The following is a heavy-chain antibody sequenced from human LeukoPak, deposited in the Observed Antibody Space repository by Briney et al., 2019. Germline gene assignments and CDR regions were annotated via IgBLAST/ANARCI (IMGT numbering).Heavy chain of an antibody. J-gene: IGHJ4*02. CDR1: GYTLTELS. CDR2: FDPEDGET. D-gene: IGHD3-9*01. CDR3: VRLGYYDILTGYYNFDY. V-gene: IGHV1-24*01. Sequence: GASVKVSCKVSGYTLTELSMHWVRQAPGKGLEWMGGFDPEDGETIYAQKFQGRVTMTEDTSTDTAYMELSSLRSEDTAVYYCVRLGYYDILTGYYNFDYWGQGTLVTVSS.